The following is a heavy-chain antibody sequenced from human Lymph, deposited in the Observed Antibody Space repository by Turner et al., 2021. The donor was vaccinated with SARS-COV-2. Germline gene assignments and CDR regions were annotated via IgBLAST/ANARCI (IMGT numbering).Heavy chain of an antibody. V-gene: IGHV3-23*01. CDR1: GFTFNSYA. CDR2: ISVSGGST. CDR3: AKGSQGGWLFTYYFDY. Sequence: VQLLESGGGLVQHGGSLRLSCAASGFTFNSYAMSWVRQAPGKWLEWVSAISVSGGSTYYADSVKGRFTISRDNSKNTLYLQMNSLRAEDTAVYYCAKGSQGGWLFTYYFDYWGQGTLVTVSS. D-gene: IGHD3-22*01. J-gene: IGHJ4*02.